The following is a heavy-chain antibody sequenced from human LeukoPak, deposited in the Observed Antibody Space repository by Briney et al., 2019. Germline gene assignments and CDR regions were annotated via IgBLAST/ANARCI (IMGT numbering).Heavy chain of an antibody. Sequence: ASVKVSCKVSGYRLSDLSMHWVRQAPGIGLEWMGGFDPEVGKTIYAQKFQGRVTITADESTSTAYMELSSLRSEDTAVYYCAKDSHSNGYPTSFDYWGQGTLVTVSS. J-gene: IGHJ4*02. V-gene: IGHV1-24*01. CDR2: FDPEVGKT. CDR1: GYRLSDLS. CDR3: AKDSHSNGYPTSFDY. D-gene: IGHD3-22*01.